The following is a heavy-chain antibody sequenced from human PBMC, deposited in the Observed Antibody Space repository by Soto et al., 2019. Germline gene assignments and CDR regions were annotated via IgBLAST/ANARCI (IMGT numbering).Heavy chain of an antibody. D-gene: IGHD6-19*01. CDR1: GFTFSSYW. CDR3: TRAQWLADDVFDI. J-gene: IGHJ3*02. Sequence: PGGSLRLSCAASGFTFSSYWMHWVRQAPGKGLVWVSRVKGDGSERTYADSVKGRFTISRDNTKNTLYLQMNSLRPEDTAVYYCTRAQWLADDVFDIWGQGTMVTVSS. CDR2: VKGDGSER. V-gene: IGHV3-74*01.